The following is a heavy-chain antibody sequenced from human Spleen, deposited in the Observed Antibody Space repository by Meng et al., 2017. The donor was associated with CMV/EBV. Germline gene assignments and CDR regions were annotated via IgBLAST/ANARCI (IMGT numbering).Heavy chain of an antibody. CDR2: ISHSGRT. Sequence: LSLTCAVYRESLTDYFWSWIRRSPEKGLEWIGDISHSGRTNYNPSLKSRVTISVDTSNNQFFLTVTSVTAADTAVYYCARGRTDFDSWGQGTLVTVSS. D-gene: IGHD1-14*01. CDR3: ARGRTDFDS. CDR1: RESLTDYF. V-gene: IGHV4-34*01. J-gene: IGHJ4*02.